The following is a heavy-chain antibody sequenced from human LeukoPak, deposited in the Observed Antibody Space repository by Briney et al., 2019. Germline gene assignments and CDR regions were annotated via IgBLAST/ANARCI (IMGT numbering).Heavy chain of an antibody. D-gene: IGHD6-19*01. CDR3: ARGGLDYFDS. Sequence: SETLSLTCTVSGYSISSGYYWGWIRQPPEKGLEWTGSIDHSGSTYYNPSLKSRITISVDTSKNQFSLKLSSVTAADTAVYYCARGGLDYFDSWGQGTLVTVSS. CDR2: IDHSGST. J-gene: IGHJ4*02. V-gene: IGHV4-38-2*02. CDR1: GYSISSGYY.